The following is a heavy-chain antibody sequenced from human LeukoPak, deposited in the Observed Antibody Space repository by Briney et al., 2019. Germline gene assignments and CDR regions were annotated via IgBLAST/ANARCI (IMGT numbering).Heavy chain of an antibody. J-gene: IGHJ5*02. CDR3: ARVVRGAVSSNGLGP. CDR2: ISNSGTT. D-gene: IGHD3-10*02. V-gene: IGHV4-59*01. CDR1: GGSINDNY. Sequence: SETLSLTCTVAGGSINDNYWTWIRQAPGKGMEWIGYISNSGTTDYNPSPKSQVTMSVDPSNNEFTLSLTSVTAAEPAMYSCARVVRGAVSSNGLGPWGQGTLVSVSS.